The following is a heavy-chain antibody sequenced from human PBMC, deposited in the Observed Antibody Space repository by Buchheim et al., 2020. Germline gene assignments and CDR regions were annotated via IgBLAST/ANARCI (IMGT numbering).Heavy chain of an antibody. D-gene: IGHD6-13*01. CDR3: ARIRGTALSSPNSNYYMDV. CDR2: LWYNGNDK. CDR1: GFSFTSYG. J-gene: IGHJ6*03. Sequence: QVQLVESGGDVVQPGGSLRLSCAASGFSFTSYGMHWVRQAPGKGLEWVAVLWYNGNDKNYADFVKGRFTISRENAKNSLYLQMNSLRVEDTALYYCARIRGTALSSPNSNYYMDVWGKGTT. V-gene: IGHV3-33*01.